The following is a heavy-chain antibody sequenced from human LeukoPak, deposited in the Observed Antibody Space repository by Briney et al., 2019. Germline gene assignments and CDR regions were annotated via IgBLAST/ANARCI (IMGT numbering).Heavy chain of an antibody. CDR2: ISGSSGST. D-gene: IGHD3-22*01. CDR1: GFTFSNAW. CDR3: AKDLAYYDSSGYYYHY. J-gene: IGHJ4*02. Sequence: GGSLRLSCAASGFTFSNAWMTWVRQAPGKGLEWVSSISGSSGSTNYADSVKGRFTISRDNSKNTLYLQMNSLRAEDTAVYYCAKDLAYYDSSGYYYHYWGQGTLVTVSS. V-gene: IGHV3-23*01.